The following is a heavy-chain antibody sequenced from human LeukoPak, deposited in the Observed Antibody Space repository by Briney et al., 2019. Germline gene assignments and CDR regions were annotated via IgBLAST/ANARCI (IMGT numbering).Heavy chain of an antibody. J-gene: IGHJ5*02. Sequence: GGSLRLSCAVSGITLSNYGMSWVRQAPGKGLEWVAGISDSGGSTNYADSVKGRFTISRDNSKNTLYLQMNSLRAEDTAVYYCAKDPPITMVRGVMWFDPWGQGTLVTVSS. CDR2: ISDSGGST. V-gene: IGHV3-23*01. CDR1: GITLSNYG. CDR3: AKDPPITMVRGVMWFDP. D-gene: IGHD3-10*01.